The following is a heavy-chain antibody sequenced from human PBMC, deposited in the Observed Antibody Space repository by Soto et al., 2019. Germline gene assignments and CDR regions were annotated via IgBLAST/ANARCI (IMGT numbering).Heavy chain of an antibody. D-gene: IGHD3-10*01. CDR1: ECTCSGYA. CDR2: INWNGGST. V-gene: IGHV3-20*01. Sequence: CGSLRDWWGASECTCSGYAMHCVRKAPGKGREWVSGINWNGGSTGYADSVKGRFTISRDNAKNSLYLQMNSLRAEDTALYHCARVYVVPGVIITVLEYSYMDVWGKGPTVTVSS. CDR3: ARVYVVPGVIITVLEYSYMDV. J-gene: IGHJ6*03.